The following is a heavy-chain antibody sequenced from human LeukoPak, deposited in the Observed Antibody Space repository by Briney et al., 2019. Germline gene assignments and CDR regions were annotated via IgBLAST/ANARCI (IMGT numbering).Heavy chain of an antibody. J-gene: IGHJ6*03. CDR3: AKAGGSSGWYPRNYMDV. D-gene: IGHD6-19*01. CDR1: GFTLSSYA. V-gene: IGHV3-23*01. Sequence: GGTLRLSCAASGFTLSSYAMSWVRQAPGKGLEWVSAISGSGGSTYYADSVKGQFTISRDNSKNTLYLQMNSLRAEDTAVYYCAKAGGSSGWYPRNYMDVWGKGTTVTISS. CDR2: ISGSGGST.